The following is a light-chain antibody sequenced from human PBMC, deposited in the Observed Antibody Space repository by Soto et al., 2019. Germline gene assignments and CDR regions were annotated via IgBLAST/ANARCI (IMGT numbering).Light chain of an antibody. V-gene: IGKV3-11*01. CDR1: QTVSSS. CDR2: EAS. J-gene: IGKJ4*01. Sequence: EIVLTQSPATLSFSPGERATLSCRASQTVSSSLAWYQQKPGQAPRLLIYEASNRATGIPARFSGSGSGADFTLTISSLEAEDFALYYCQQHIHWPPTFGGGTKV. CDR3: QQHIHWPPT.